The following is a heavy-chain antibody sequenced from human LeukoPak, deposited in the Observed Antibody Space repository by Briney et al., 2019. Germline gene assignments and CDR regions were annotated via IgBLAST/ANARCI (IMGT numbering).Heavy chain of an antibody. CDR3: ARGTFLEWLFTSWFDP. Sequence: SETLSLTCAVYGGSFSGYYWSWIRQPPGKGLEWIGEINHSGSTNYNPSLKSRVTISVDTSKNQFSLKLSSVTAADTAVYYCARGTFLEWLFTSWFDPWAREPWSPSPQ. CDR2: INHSGST. J-gene: IGHJ5*02. D-gene: IGHD3-3*01. CDR1: GGSFSGYY. V-gene: IGHV4-34*01.